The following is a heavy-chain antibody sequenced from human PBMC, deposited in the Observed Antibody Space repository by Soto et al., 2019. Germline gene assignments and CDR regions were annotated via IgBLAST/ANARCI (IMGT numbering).Heavy chain of an antibody. J-gene: IGHJ6*02. D-gene: IGHD1-1*01. V-gene: IGHV4-59*01. CDR2: IYYSGST. CDR1: GGSISSYY. Sequence: QVQLQESGPGLVKPSETLSLTCTVSGGSISSYYWSWIRQPPGKGLEWIGYIYYSGSTNYNPSLKSRVTIPVDTSKNQFSLKLSSVTAADTAVYYRARNDGGYYYYGMDVWGQGTTVTVSS. CDR3: ARNDGGYYYYGMDV.